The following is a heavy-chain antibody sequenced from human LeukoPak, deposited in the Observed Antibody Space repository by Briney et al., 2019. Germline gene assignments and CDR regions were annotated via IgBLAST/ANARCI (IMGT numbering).Heavy chain of an antibody. Sequence: SETLSLTCTVSGGSISSYYWSWLRQPPGKGLEWIGYIYCSGSTNYNPSLKSRVTISVDTSKNQFSLKLRSVTAADTALYYCARSRGYFDYWGQGTLVTVSS. J-gene: IGHJ4*02. V-gene: IGHV4-59*01. CDR2: IYCSGST. CDR3: ARSRGYFDY. D-gene: IGHD6-13*01. CDR1: GGSISSYY.